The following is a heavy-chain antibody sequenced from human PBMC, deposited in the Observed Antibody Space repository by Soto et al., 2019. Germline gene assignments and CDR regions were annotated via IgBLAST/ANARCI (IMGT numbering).Heavy chain of an antibody. D-gene: IGHD6-6*01. CDR3: ARGNSAARDYYYYYGMDV. CDR1: GGTFSSYA. CDR2: IIPIFGTA. V-gene: IGHV1-69*12. J-gene: IGHJ6*02. Sequence: QVQLVQSGAEVKKPGSSVKVSCKASGGTFSSYAISWVRQAPGQGREWMGGIIPIFGTANYAQKFQGRVTITADESTSTAYMELSSLRSEDTAVYYCARGNSAARDYYYYYGMDVWGQGTTVTVSS.